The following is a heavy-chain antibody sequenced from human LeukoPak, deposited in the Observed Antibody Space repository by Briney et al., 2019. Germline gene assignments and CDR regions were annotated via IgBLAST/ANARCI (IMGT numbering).Heavy chain of an antibody. V-gene: IGHV3-23*01. D-gene: IGHD2-15*01. Sequence: PGGSLRLSCAASGFTFSSYAMSWVRQAPGKGLEWVSAISGSGGSTYYADSVKGRFTISRDNSKNTLYLQMNSLRAEDTAVYYCARGVVVAATPELDPWGQGTLVTVSS. CDR1: GFTFSSYA. CDR2: ISGSGGST. CDR3: ARGVVVAATPELDP. J-gene: IGHJ5*02.